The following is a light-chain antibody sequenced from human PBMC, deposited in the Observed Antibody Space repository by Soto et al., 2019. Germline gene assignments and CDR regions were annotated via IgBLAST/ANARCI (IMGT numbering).Light chain of an antibody. Sequence: DIQMTQSPSTLSASVGDRVTITCRAGQSISSGLAWYQQKPGKAPRLLIYKAPSLESGVPSRFSGSGSGTECPLTISSLQPDDFATYYCQQYNSYSRTFGQGTKVEIK. CDR1: QSISSG. CDR3: QQYNSYSRT. J-gene: IGKJ1*01. CDR2: KAP. V-gene: IGKV1-5*03.